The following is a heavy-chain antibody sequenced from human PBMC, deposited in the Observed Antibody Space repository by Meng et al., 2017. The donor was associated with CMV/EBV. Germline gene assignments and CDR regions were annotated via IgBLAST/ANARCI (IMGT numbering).Heavy chain of an antibody. CDR1: GYTFTGYY. Sequence: ASVKVSCKASGYTFTGYYMHWVRQAPGQGLEWMGWINPNSGGTNYAQKFQGRVTMTRDTSISTAYMELSRLRSDDTAVYYCAREDVVAGTVASDIWGQGTMVTVSS. J-gene: IGHJ3*02. CDR2: INPNSGGT. CDR3: AREDVVAGTVASDI. V-gene: IGHV1-2*02. D-gene: IGHD6-19*01.